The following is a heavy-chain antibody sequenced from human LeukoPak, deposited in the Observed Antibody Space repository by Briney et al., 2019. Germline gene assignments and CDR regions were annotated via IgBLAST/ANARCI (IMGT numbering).Heavy chain of an antibody. CDR3: ASQGHHGKIVGTTLSYFYMDA. CDR2: INHSGST. Sequence: PSETLSLTCAVYGGSFSGYYWSWIRQPPGKGLEWIGEINHSGSTNYNPSLKSRVTISVDTSNNQFSLKLSSVTAADTAFYYCASQGHHGKIVGTTLSYFYMDAWGKGTTVTVSS. CDR1: GGSFSGYY. D-gene: IGHD1-26*01. V-gene: IGHV4-34*01. J-gene: IGHJ6*03.